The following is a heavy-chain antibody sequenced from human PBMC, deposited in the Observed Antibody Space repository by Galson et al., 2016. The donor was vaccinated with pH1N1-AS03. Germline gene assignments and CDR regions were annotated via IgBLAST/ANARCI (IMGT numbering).Heavy chain of an antibody. J-gene: IGHJ2*01. Sequence: SLRLSCAASGFTFSIYWMHWVRQAPGKGLVWVARLNPDGRTTTHADSVKGRFTISRDNAKNTVYLQMNNLRAEDTAVYYCARVSSLGYCVGASCQYWYFDLWGRGTLVTVSS. D-gene: IGHD2-15*01. V-gene: IGHV3-74*01. CDR2: LNPDGRTT. CDR3: ARVSSLGYCVGASCQYWYFDL. CDR1: GFTFSIYW.